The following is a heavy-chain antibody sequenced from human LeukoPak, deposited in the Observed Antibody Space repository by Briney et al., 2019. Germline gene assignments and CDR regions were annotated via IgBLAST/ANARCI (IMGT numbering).Heavy chain of an antibody. J-gene: IGHJ4*02. Sequence: GGSLRLSCAASGFTFNSYGMTWVRQAPGKGLEWVSAVSGSGGSTYYPDSVEGRFTISRDNSKDTPYLQINSLRVEDTAVYFCAKLGYYDFWSNYLVFDNWGQGTLVTVSA. CDR3: AKLGYYDFWSNYLVFDN. D-gene: IGHD3-3*01. V-gene: IGHV3-23*01. CDR1: GFTFNSYG. CDR2: VSGSGGST.